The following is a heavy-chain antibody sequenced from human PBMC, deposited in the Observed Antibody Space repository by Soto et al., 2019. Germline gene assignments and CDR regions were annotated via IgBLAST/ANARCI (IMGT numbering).Heavy chain of an antibody. CDR2: INHSGST. CDR1: GGSFSGYY. V-gene: IGHV4-34*01. Sequence: QVQLQQWGAGLLKPSETLSLTCAVYGGSFSGYYWSWIRQPPGKGLEWIGEINHSGSTNYNPSLNSRVTISVDTPNNQFSLKLGSVTAADTAVYYCARAPHFRYADYWGQGTLVTVSS. J-gene: IGHJ4*02. CDR3: ARAPHFRYADY. D-gene: IGHD3-3*02.